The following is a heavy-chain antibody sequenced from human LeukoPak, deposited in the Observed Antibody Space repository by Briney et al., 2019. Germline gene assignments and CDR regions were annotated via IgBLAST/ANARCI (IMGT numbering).Heavy chain of an antibody. V-gene: IGHV4-34*01. J-gene: IGHJ4*02. CDR3: ASSRGMITFGGVIVAHTFDY. Sequence: SSETLSLTCAVYGGSFSGYYWSWIRQPPGKGLEWIGEINHSGSTNYNPSLKSRVTISVDTSKNQFPLKLSSVTAADTAVYYCASSRGMITFGGVIVAHTFDYWGQGTLVTVSS. CDR1: GGSFSGYY. CDR2: INHSGST. D-gene: IGHD3-16*02.